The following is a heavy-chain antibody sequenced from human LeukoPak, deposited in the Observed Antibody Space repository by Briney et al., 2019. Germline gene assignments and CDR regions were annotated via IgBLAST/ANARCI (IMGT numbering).Heavy chain of an antibody. Sequence: ASVKVSCKASGYTFTSYGISWVRQAPGQGLEWMGWISGYNGNTNFAQNLQDRVTMTTDTSTTTAYMELRSLRSDDTAVYYCARPVTTLTTRYSHDAFDIWGQGTMVTVSS. V-gene: IGHV1-18*01. CDR3: ARPVTTLTTRYSHDAFDI. J-gene: IGHJ3*02. D-gene: IGHD4-17*01. CDR1: GYTFTSYG. CDR2: ISGYNGNT.